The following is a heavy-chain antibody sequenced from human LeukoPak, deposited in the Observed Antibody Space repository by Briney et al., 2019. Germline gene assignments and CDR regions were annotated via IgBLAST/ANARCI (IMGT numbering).Heavy chain of an antibody. J-gene: IGHJ4*02. V-gene: IGHV4-39*07. CDR3: ARDRIAGYRYYFDY. Sequence: SETLSLTCTVSGGSISSSSYYWGWIRQPPGKGLEGIGSIYYSGSTYYNPSLKSRVTISVDTSKNQFSLKLSSVTAADTAVYYCARDRIAGYRYYFDYWGQGTLVTVSS. D-gene: IGHD2/OR15-2a*01. CDR1: GGSISSSSYY. CDR2: IYYSGST.